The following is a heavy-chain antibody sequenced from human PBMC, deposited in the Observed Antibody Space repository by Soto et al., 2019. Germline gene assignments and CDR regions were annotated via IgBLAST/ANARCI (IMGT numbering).Heavy chain of an antibody. V-gene: IGHV3-11*01. CDR3: AGGGELLSH. CDR1: GFSFSDYY. CDR2: ISNSGRIK. D-gene: IGHD1-7*01. J-gene: IGHJ4*02. Sequence: QVQLLESGGGLVKPGGSLRLSCSASGFSFSDYYMTWIRQAPGKGLEWVSYISNSGRIKDYADSVKGRFTISRDNAKNSLYLQMSSLRDEDTAVYYCAGGGELLSHWAQGTLLTVSS.